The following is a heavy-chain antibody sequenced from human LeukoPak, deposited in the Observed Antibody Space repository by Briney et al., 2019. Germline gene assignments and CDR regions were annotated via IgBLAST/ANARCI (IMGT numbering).Heavy chain of an antibody. CDR1: GYSFTSYW. D-gene: IGHD6-13*01. V-gene: IGHV5-51*01. Sequence: GESLKISCKGSGYSFTSYWIGWVRQMPGKGLEWMGIIYPGDSDTRYSPSFQGQVTISADKSISTAYLQWSSLKASDTAMYHCARQVARIAAAGTSVDYWGQGTLVTVSS. CDR3: ARQVARIAAAGTSVDY. CDR2: IYPGDSDT. J-gene: IGHJ4*02.